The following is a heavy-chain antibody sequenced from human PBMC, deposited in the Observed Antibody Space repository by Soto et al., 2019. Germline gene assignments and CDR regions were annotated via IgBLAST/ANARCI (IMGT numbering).Heavy chain of an antibody. CDR3: ARDFRGGSYYGYYYYGMDV. D-gene: IGHD1-26*01. V-gene: IGHV3-33*01. CDR1: GFTFSSYG. Sequence: QVQLVESGGGVVQPGRSLRLSCAASGFTFSSYGMHWVRQAPGKGLEWVAVIWYDGSNKYYADSVKGRFTISRDNSKNTLYLQMNSRRAEDTAVYYCARDFRGGSYYGYYYYGMDVWGQGTTVTVSS. CDR2: IWYDGSNK. J-gene: IGHJ6*02.